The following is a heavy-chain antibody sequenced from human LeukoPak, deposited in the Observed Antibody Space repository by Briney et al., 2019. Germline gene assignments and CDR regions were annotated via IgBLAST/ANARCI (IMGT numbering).Heavy chain of an antibody. CDR3: ARVTPGKYYLDF. V-gene: IGHV5-51*01. D-gene: IGHD4-23*01. CDR1: GYSFTSYW. J-gene: IGHJ4*02. CDR2: IYRGDSDT. Sequence: GESLQISCKGSGYSFTSYWIGWVRQMPGKGLGWMGIIYRGDSDTRYSPSFQGQVIISADKSISTAYLQWSNLKASDTAMYYCARVTPGKYYLDFWGQGTLVTVSS.